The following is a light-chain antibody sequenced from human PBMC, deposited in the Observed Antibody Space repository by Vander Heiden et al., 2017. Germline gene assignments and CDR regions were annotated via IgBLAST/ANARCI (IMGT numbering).Light chain of an antibody. V-gene: IGKV3-11*01. J-gene: IGKJ2*01. CDR3: QQRSNWPYT. CDR1: QSVSRY. CDR2: DTS. Sequence: DIVLTPSPVTLSLSPGERAALSCRASQSVSRYLAWFQQKPGQSPRLLIYDTSNRATGIPARFSGSGSGTDFALTISSLEPEDFAVYYCQQRSNWPYTFGQGTKVEIK.